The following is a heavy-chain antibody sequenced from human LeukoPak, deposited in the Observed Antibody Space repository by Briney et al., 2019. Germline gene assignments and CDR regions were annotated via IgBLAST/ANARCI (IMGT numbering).Heavy chain of an antibody. Sequence: PGRSLRLSCAASGFTFSSYAMHWVRQAPGKGLEWVAVISYDGSNKYYADSVKGRFTIPRDNSKNTLYLQMNSLRAEDTAVYYCARATPYDSSGYDYWGQGTLVTVSS. CDR1: GFTFSSYA. CDR2: ISYDGSNK. V-gene: IGHV3-30*04. CDR3: ARATPYDSSGYDY. J-gene: IGHJ4*02. D-gene: IGHD3-22*01.